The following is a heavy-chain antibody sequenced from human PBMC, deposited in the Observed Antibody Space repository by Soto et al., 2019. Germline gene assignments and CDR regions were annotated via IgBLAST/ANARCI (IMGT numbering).Heavy chain of an antibody. CDR3: ASGPAYFGSELDF. D-gene: IGHD3-10*01. V-gene: IGHV3-23*01. Sequence: LCYTVSWLTIRNSAIRWIRQTPGKGLEWVSAISGGSCNIHYADSVKGRFTISRENYRNTLYLQMNSLRAGDTAVYYCASGPAYFGSELDFWGQGALVTVSS. CDR1: WLTIRNSA. CDR2: ISGGSCNI. J-gene: IGHJ4*02.